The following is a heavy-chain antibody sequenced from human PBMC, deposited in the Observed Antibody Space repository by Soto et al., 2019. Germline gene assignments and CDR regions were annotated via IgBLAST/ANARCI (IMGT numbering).Heavy chain of an antibody. CDR2: ISASSTYI. D-gene: IGHD5-12*01. CDR3: ARGWLRDPWMY. Sequence: EVQLVESGGGLVKPGGSLRLSSAASGFIFSSYTMNWVRQAPGKGLEWVSSISASSTYIYYADSLKGRFTISRDNAYNSLYLQINSLRAEDTAVYYCARGWLRDPWMYWGQGTLVTVSS. V-gene: IGHV3-21*01. J-gene: IGHJ4*02. CDR1: GFIFSSYT.